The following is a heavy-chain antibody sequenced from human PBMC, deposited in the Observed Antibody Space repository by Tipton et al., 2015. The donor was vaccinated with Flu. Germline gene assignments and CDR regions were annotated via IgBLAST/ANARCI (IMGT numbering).Heavy chain of an antibody. CDR2: TYYRSSWND. J-gene: IGHJ6*02. Sequence: GLVKPSQTLSLTCVISGDSVSSATAAWNWVRQSPSRGLEWLGRTYYRSSWNDDYAESMKSRITINADTSKNQFSLHLNSVTPEDSAVYYCARADYRIGSDFYRGMDVWGQGTTVTVFS. CDR3: ARADYRIGSDFYRGMDV. D-gene: IGHD6-19*01. CDR1: GDSVSSATAA. V-gene: IGHV6-1*01.